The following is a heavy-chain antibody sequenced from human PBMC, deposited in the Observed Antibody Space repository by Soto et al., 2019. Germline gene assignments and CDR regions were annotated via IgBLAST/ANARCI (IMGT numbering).Heavy chain of an antibody. J-gene: IGHJ4*02. D-gene: IGHD4-17*01. CDR1: GGSISSYY. Sequence: PSETLSLTCTVSGGSISSYYWSWIRQPPGKGLEWIGYIYYSGSTNYNPSLKSRVTISVDTSKNQFSLKLSSVTAADTAVYYCARTFYGGLFDYWGQGTRVTVSS. V-gene: IGHV4-59*01. CDR3: ARTFYGGLFDY. CDR2: IYYSGST.